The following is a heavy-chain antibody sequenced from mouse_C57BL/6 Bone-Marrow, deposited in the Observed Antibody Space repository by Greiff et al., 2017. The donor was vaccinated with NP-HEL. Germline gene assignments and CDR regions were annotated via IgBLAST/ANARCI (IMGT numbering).Heavy chain of an antibody. V-gene: IGHV1-26*01. CDR1: GYTFTDYY. CDR3: ASYSNYGKFAY. D-gene: IGHD2-5*01. Sequence: EVQLQQSGPELVKPGASVKISCKASGYTFTDYYMNWVKQSHGKSLEWIGDINPNNGGTSYNQKFKGKATLTVDKSSSTAYMELRSLTSEDSAVYYCASYSNYGKFAYWGQGTLVTVSA. J-gene: IGHJ3*01. CDR2: INPNNGGT.